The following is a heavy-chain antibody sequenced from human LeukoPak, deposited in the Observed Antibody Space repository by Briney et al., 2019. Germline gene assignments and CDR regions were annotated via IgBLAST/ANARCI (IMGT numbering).Heavy chain of an antibody. CDR1: RISISDYY. V-gene: IGHV3-11*01. Sequence: GGSLRLSCAASRISISDYYMSWIRQAPGKGLEWVSCISSSGDTINYAESVKGRFTISRDNARNSLHLQMNSLRVEDTAVYYCVVQAGLTYYDISFDAWGQGTLVTVSS. J-gene: IGHJ5*02. CDR3: VVQAGLTYYDISFDA. CDR2: ISSSGDTI. D-gene: IGHD3-9*01.